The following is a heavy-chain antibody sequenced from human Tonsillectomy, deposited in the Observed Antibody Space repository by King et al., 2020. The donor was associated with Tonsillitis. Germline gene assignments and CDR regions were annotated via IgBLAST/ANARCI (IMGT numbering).Heavy chain of an antibody. CDR2: INPSAGST. D-gene: IGHD3-22*01. Sequence: VQLVESGAEVTKPGASVKVSCKASGYTFTSYYMHWVRQAPGQGLEWMGIINPSAGSTSYAQKLQGRATMTRDTSTSTVYMELSSLTSEDTAVYYCARGQYYYDSSGYYPLYFDYWGQGTLITVSS. V-gene: IGHV1-46*01. CDR1: GYTFTSYY. J-gene: IGHJ4*02. CDR3: ARGQYYYDSSGYYPLYFDY.